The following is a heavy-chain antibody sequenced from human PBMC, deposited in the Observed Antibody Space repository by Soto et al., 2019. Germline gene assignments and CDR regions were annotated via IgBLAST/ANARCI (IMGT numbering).Heavy chain of an antibody. Sequence: EGSLRLSCPASGFTFSSYAMHWVRQAPGKGLEWVAVISYDGSNKYYADSVRGRFTISRDNSKNTLYLQMNSLRAEDTAVYYCATVFGSYQTFDYWGQGTLVTVSS. D-gene: IGHD1-26*01. J-gene: IGHJ4*02. CDR2: ISYDGSNK. CDR1: GFTFSSYA. CDR3: ATVFGSYQTFDY. V-gene: IGHV3-30-3*01.